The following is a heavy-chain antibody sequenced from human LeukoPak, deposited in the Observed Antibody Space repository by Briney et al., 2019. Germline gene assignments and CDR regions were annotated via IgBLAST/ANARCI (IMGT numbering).Heavy chain of an antibody. CDR1: GGSFSGYY. D-gene: IGHD5-18*01. Sequence: PSETLSLTCAVYGGSFSGYYWSWIRQPPGKGLEWIGEINHSGSTNYNPSLKSRVTISVDTSKNQFSLKLSSVTAADTAVYYCARTIYGYSYGYHYYYYMDVWGKGTTVTVSS. CDR2: INHSGST. J-gene: IGHJ6*03. V-gene: IGHV4-34*01. CDR3: ARTIYGYSYGYHYYYYMDV.